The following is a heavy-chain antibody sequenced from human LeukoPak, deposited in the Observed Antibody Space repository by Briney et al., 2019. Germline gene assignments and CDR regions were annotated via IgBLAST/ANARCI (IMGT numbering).Heavy chain of an antibody. D-gene: IGHD3-10*01. CDR3: ARDYLVRGVIIRAFDY. V-gene: IGHV3-21*01. CDR2: ISSSSSYI. Sequence: GGSLRLSCAASGFTFSSCSMNWVRQAPGKGLEWVSSISSSSSYIYYADSVKGRFTISRDNAKNSLYLQMNSLRAEDTAVYYCARDYLVRGVIIRAFDYWGQGTLVTVSS. CDR1: GFTFSSCS. J-gene: IGHJ4*02.